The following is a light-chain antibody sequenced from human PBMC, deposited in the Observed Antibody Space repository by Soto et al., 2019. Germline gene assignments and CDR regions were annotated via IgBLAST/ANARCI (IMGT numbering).Light chain of an antibody. CDR3: SPFTSSSTFV. CDR1: SSDVGRYNY. CDR2: DVS. Sequence: QSVLAQPASVSGSRGQSITISCTGTSSDVGRYNYVSWFQQHPGKVPKLIIYDVSNWPSGVSDRFSGSKSGNTASLTISGLHPEDEADYYCSPFTSSSTFVFGTGTKVTVL. V-gene: IGLV2-14*03. J-gene: IGLJ1*01.